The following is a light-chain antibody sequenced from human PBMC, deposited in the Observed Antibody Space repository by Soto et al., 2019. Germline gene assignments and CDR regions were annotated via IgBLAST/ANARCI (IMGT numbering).Light chain of an antibody. V-gene: IGLV2-23*02. J-gene: IGLJ1*01. CDR1: SSDVGGYNS. CDR3: CSYAGSSTYYG. Sequence: QSVLTQPASVSGSPGQSITISCTGTSSDVGGYNSVSWYQHHPGKAPKLMIFDVSDRPSGVSSRFSGSKSGNTASLTISGLQAEDEADYYCCSYAGSSTYYGFGTGTKGTVL. CDR2: DVS.